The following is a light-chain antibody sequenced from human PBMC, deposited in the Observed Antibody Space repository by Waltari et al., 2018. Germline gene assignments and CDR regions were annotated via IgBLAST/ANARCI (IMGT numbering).Light chain of an antibody. Sequence: EIVLTQSPGTLSLSLGERATVSCRASQSVSRALAWYQQKPGQATRILIYGASTSATGIPDRFSGSGSGTDFCLTISRLEPDDFAVYYCQHYLRVPVTFGQGTTVEI. CDR3: QHYLRVPVT. V-gene: IGKV3-20*01. CDR1: QSVSRA. CDR2: GAS. J-gene: IGKJ1*01.